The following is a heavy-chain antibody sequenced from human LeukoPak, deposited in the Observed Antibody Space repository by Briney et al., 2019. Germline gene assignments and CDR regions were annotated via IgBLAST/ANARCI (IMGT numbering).Heavy chain of an antibody. D-gene: IGHD3-9*01. CDR3: ARRTTYFGWLPSESPSCFVY. V-gene: IGHV4-38-2*02. CDR1: VYSISRCYE. J-gene: IGHJ4*02. CDR2: SYRCGSI. Sequence: PSGTLSLTCTVSVYSISRCYELGWLRQPPGTGLGFICRSYRCGSIYYNPSLKIRVTILVHTSNNQFPLQVRSVTAADTAVYYCARRTTYFGWLPSESPSCFVYWGQGTLVTVSS.